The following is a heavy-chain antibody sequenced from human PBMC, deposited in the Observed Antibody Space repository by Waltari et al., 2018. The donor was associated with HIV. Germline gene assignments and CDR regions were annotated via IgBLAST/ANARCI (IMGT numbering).Heavy chain of an antibody. CDR3: ARHKNRGSYFPVDF. J-gene: IGHJ4*02. D-gene: IGHD1-26*01. Sequence: QLQLHESGPGMVKPSETLSLTRIVSGFSISSNSYYWGWIRQPPGRGREWIGNIFYSGTTNYNPSLESRFTISIDTSKSQFSLTLDSVTAADTAIYYCARHKNRGSYFPVDFWGQGTLVAVSS. CDR2: IFYSGTT. CDR1: GFSISSNSYY. V-gene: IGHV4-39*07.